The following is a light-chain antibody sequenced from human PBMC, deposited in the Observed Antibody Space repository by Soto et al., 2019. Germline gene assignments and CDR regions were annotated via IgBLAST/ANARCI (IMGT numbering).Light chain of an antibody. Sequence: EIVMTQSPDTLYVSPGEGATLSCRASQSVRTKLAWYKQKAGQAPRLLIYGASTRATGIPDRFSGSGSGTEFTLTISSLQSEDFAVYYCQQYNNWPRTFGQGTRWIS. CDR3: QQYNNWPRT. J-gene: IGKJ1*01. CDR1: QSVRTK. V-gene: IGKV3-15*01. CDR2: GAS.